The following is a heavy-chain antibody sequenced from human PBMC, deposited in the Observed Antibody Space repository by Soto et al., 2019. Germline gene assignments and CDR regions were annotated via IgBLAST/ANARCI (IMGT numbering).Heavy chain of an antibody. CDR3: ARDPALRRDGYNF. J-gene: IGHJ4*02. Sequence: GGSLRLSCSASGFTFSSYWMSWVRQAPGKGLEWVANIKQDGSEKYYVDSVKGRFTISRDNAKNSLYLQMNSLRAEDTAVYYSARDPALRRDGYNFWGQGTLVTVSS. CDR1: GFTFSSYW. D-gene: IGHD5-12*01. CDR2: IKQDGSEK. V-gene: IGHV3-7*05.